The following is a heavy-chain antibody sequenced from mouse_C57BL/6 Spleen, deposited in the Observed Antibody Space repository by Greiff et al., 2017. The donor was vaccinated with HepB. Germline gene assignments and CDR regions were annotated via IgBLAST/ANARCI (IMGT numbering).Heavy chain of an antibody. J-gene: IGHJ2*01. V-gene: IGHV1-81*01. CDR2: IYPRSGNT. Sequence: QVQLKESGAELARPGASVKLSCKASGYTFTSYGISWVKQRTGQGLEWIGEIYPRSGNTYYNEKFKGKATLTADKSSSTAYMELRSLTSEDSAVYFCARYYYGSGGDFDYWGQGTTLTVSS. CDR3: ARYYYGSGGDFDY. CDR1: GYTFTSYG. D-gene: IGHD1-1*01.